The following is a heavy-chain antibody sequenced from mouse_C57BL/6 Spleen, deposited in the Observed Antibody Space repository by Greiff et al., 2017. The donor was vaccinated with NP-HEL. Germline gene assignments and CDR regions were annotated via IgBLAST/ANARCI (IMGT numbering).Heavy chain of an antibody. J-gene: IGHJ4*01. V-gene: IGHV5-6*01. D-gene: IGHD2-4*01. CDR3: ARNPYDYDDGYAMDY. Sequence: EVQRVESGGDLVKPGGSLKLSCAASGFTFSSYGMSWVRQTPDKRLEWVATISSGGSYTYYPDSVKGRFTISRDNAKNTLYLQMSSLKSEDTAMYYCARNPYDYDDGYAMDYWGQGTSVTVSS. CDR1: GFTFSSYG. CDR2: ISSGGSYT.